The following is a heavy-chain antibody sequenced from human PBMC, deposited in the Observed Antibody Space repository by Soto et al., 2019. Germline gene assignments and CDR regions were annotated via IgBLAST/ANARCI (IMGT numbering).Heavy chain of an antibody. CDR3: ARLSNYDFWSGYYPGHYYYYMDV. D-gene: IGHD3-3*01. CDR2: IYYSGST. J-gene: IGHJ6*03. Sequence: SETLSLTCTVSGGSISSSSYYWGWIRQPPGKGLEWIGSIYYSGSTYYNPSLKSRVTISVDTSKNQFSLKLSSVTAADTAVYYCARLSNYDFWSGYYPGHYYYYMDVWGKGTTVTVSS. CDR1: GGSISSSSYY. V-gene: IGHV4-39*01.